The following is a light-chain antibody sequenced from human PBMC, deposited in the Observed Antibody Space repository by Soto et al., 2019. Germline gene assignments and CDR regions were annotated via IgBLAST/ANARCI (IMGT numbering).Light chain of an antibody. V-gene: IGKV1-5*03. Sequence: DIQMTQSPSTLSASVGDRVTITCRASQSISSWLAWYQQKPGTAPKLLIYEASTLQSGVPSRFSGIRSETEFTLSVSSLQPDDFATYYCQQYNDSFPYTFGQGTKLEIK. CDR1: QSISSW. CDR2: EAS. CDR3: QQYNDSFPYT. J-gene: IGKJ2*01.